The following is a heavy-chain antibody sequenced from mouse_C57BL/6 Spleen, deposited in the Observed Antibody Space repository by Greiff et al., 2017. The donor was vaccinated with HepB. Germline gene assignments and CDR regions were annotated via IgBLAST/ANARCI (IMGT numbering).Heavy chain of an antibody. D-gene: IGHD1-1*01. CDR2: IDPSDSYT. V-gene: IGHV1-69*01. J-gene: IGHJ1*03. CDR1: GYTFTSYW. Sequence: VQLQQPGAELVMPGASVKLSCKASGYTFTSYWMHWVKQRPGQGLEWIGEIDPSDSYTNYNQKFKGKSTLTVDKSSSTAYMQLSSLTSEDSAVYYCARRGNNYYGSSYVWYFDVWGTGTTVTVSS. CDR3: ARRGNNYYGSSYVWYFDV.